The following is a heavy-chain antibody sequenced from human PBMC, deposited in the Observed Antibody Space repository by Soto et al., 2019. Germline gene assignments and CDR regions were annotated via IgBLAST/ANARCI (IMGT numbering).Heavy chain of an antibody. D-gene: IGHD3-22*01. CDR3: ARAVRYYDSSGYCNFDY. J-gene: IGHJ4*02. Sequence: SETLSLTCTVSGGSISSGGYYWSWIRQHPGKGLEWIGYIYYSGSTYYNPSLKSRVTISVDTSKNQFSLKLSSVTAADTAVYYCARAVRYYDSSGYCNFDYWGQGTLVTVSS. CDR2: IYYSGST. V-gene: IGHV4-31*03. CDR1: GGSISSGGYY.